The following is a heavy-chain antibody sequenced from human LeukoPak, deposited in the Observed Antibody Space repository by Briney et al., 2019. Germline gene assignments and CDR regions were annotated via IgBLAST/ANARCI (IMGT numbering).Heavy chain of an antibody. V-gene: IGHV5-51*01. CDR1: GYSFTSYW. D-gene: IGHD1-26*01. CDR3: ARLNRIVPQATDGMDV. J-gene: IGHJ6*02. Sequence: GESLKISCKGSGYSFTSYWIGWVRQMPGKGLEWMGIIYPGDSDTRYSPSFQGQVTISADKSISTAYLQWSSLKASDTAMYYCARLNRIVPQATDGMDVWGQGTTVTVSS. CDR2: IYPGDSDT.